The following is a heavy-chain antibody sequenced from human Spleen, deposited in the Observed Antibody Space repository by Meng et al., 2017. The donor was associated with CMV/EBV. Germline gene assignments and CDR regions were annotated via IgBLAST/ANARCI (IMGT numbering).Heavy chain of an antibody. D-gene: IGHD5-18*01. J-gene: IGHJ4*02. CDR1: GVNFRSYD. Sequence: GGSLRLSCAASGVNFRSYDMNWVRQAPGKGLECISHISSSGIIIHYADSVKGRFTISRDNSKNTLSLQMNSLRSEDTAVYYCAKDPGLQLWDDYWGQGTMVTVSS. CDR2: ISSSGIII. CDR3: AKDPGLQLWDDY. V-gene: IGHV3-48*03.